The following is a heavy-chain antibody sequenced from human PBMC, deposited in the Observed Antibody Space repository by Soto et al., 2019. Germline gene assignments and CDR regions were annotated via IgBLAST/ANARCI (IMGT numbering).Heavy chain of an antibody. Sequence: SETLSLTCTVSGGSISSGGYYWSWIRQHPGKGLEWIGYIYYSGSTYYNPSLKSRVTISVDTSKNQFSLKLSSVTAADTAVHYCAREAAMVTDYYYYGMDVWGQGTTVTVSS. CDR2: IYYSGST. CDR3: AREAAMVTDYYYYGMDV. J-gene: IGHJ6*02. V-gene: IGHV4-31*03. D-gene: IGHD5-18*01. CDR1: GGSISSGGYY.